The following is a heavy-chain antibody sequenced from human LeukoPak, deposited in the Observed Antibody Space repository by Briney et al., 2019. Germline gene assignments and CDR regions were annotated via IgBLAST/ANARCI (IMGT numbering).Heavy chain of an antibody. CDR1: GFTFSSYA. J-gene: IGHJ4*02. CDR2: ISYDGSNK. D-gene: IGHD3-22*01. Sequence: PGGSLRLSCAASGFTFSSYAMHWVRQAPGKGLEWVAVISYDGSNKYYADSVKGRFTISRDNSKNTLYLQMNSLRAEDTAVYYCARGANYYDSSGYSYNFDYWGQGTLVTVSS. V-gene: IGHV3-30*04. CDR3: ARGANYYDSSGYSYNFDY.